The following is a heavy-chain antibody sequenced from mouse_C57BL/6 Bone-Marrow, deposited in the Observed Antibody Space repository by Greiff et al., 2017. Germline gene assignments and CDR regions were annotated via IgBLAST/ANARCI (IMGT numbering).Heavy chain of an antibody. J-gene: IGHJ4*01. CDR1: GFTFSSYA. V-gene: IGHV5-4*03. CDR2: ISDGGSYT. Sequence: EVMLVESGGGLVKPGGSLKLSCAASGFTFSSYALSWVRQTPEKRLEWVATISDGGSYTYYPDNVKGRFTISRDNAKNNLYLQMSHLKSEDTAMYDCARGTTVVDYYAMDYWGQGTSVTVSS. D-gene: IGHD1-1*01. CDR3: ARGTTVVDYYAMDY.